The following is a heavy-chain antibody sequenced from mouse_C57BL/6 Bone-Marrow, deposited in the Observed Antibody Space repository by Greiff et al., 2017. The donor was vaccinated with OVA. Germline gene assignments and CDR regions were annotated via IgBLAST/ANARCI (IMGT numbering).Heavy chain of an antibody. CDR2: INPNNGGT. D-gene: IGHD3-2*02. CDR1: GYTFTDYY. J-gene: IGHJ3*01. Sequence: EVQLQQSGPELVKPGASVKISCKASGYTFTDYYMNWVKQSHGKSLEWIGDINPNNGGTSYNQKFKGKATLTVDKSSSTAYMELRSLTSEDSAVYYCARGHRGSGYSWFAYWGQGTLVTVSA. CDR3: ARGHRGSGYSWFAY. V-gene: IGHV1-26*01.